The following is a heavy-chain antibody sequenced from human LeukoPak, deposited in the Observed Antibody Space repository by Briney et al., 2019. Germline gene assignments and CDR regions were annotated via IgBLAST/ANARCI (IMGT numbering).Heavy chain of an antibody. J-gene: IGHJ4*02. V-gene: IGHV4-59*01. D-gene: IGHD6-25*01. Sequence: PSETLSLTCTLSGRSISSYSWSSIRQPPRKRLEWIGYMYYSGSTNYNPVLKSRVIISVDTSKNQCSLKLTSVTAADTAVYYCARQRSEGSYPLDSWGQGALVTVSS. CDR3: ARQRSEGSYPLDS. CDR1: GRSISSYS. CDR2: MYYSGST.